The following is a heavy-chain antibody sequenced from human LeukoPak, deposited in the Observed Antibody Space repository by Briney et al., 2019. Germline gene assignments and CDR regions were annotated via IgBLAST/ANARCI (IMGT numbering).Heavy chain of an antibody. V-gene: IGHV3-15*01. J-gene: IGHJ4*02. Sequence: GGSLRLSCAASGFTFSNAWMSWVRQAPGKGLEWVGRIKSKTDGGTTDYAAPVKGRFTISRDDSKNALYLQMNSLKTEDTAVYYCTTGRYYYGSGSYRHNLDYWGQGSLVTVSS. CDR3: TTGRYYYGSGSYRHNLDY. D-gene: IGHD3-10*01. CDR1: GFTFSNAW. CDR2: IKSKTDGGTT.